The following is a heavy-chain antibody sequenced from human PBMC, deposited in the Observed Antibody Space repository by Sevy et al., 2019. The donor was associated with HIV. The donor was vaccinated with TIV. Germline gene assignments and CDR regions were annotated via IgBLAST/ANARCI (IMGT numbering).Heavy chain of an antibody. J-gene: IGHJ6*02. CDR2: IRSKAYGGTT. CDR3: TRDITMIVVVLGDYYYGMDV. D-gene: IGHD3-22*01. CDR1: GFTFGDYA. V-gene: IGHV3-49*04. Sequence: GGSLRLSCTASGFTFGDYAMSWVRQAPGKGLEWVGFIRSKAYGGTTEYAGSVKGRFTISRNDSKSISNLQMNSLKTEDTAVYYCTRDITMIVVVLGDYYYGMDVWGQGTTVTVSS.